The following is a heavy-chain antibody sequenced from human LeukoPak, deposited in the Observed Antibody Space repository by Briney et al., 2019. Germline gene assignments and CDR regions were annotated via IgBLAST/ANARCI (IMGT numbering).Heavy chain of an antibody. CDR1: VYTFTSCD. CDR2: MNPNSGNT. V-gene: IGHV1-8*01. D-gene: IGHD6-19*01. J-gene: IGHJ4*02. Sequence: GASVTVSFMSSVYTFTSCDINWVRQAAGQGLAWMGWMNPNSGNTGYGQSFQGRITMTRDISIGTAYMELSNLTSEDTAIYYCTRGSSGRRDNWGQGTLVTVSA. CDR3: TRGSSGRRDN.